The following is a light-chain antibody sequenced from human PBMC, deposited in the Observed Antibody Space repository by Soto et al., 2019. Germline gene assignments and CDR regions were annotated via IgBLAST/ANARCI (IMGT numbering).Light chain of an antibody. CDR2: DAS. CDR1: QSISSW. V-gene: IGKV1-5*01. J-gene: IGKJ1*01. Sequence: DIQMTQSPSTLSASVGDRVTITCRASQSISSWSAWYQQKPGKAPKLLIYDASSLESGVPSRFSVSGSGTEFTLTISSLQPDDFATYYCQQHNSYPRTLGQGATVDI. CDR3: QQHNSYPRT.